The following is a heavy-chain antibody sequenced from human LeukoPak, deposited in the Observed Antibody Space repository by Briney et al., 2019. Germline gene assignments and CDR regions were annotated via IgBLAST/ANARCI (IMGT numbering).Heavy chain of an antibody. D-gene: IGHD3-10*01. Sequence: GESLKISCKGSGYSFTSYWISWVRQMPGKGLEWMGRIDPSDSYTNYSPSFQGHVTISADKSISTAYLQWSSLKASDTAMYYCGRHAAPLLWLVELLAFDPWGQGTLVTVSS. V-gene: IGHV5-10-1*01. CDR3: GRHAAPLLWLVELLAFDP. CDR2: IDPSDSYT. J-gene: IGHJ5*02. CDR1: GYSFTSYW.